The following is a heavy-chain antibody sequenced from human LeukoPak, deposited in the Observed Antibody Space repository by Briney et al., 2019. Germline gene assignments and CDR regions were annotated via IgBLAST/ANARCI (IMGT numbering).Heavy chain of an antibody. CDR3: ARDVAVAGSNFDY. V-gene: IGHV1-69*13. CDR2: IIPIFGTA. D-gene: IGHD6-19*01. CDR1: GGTFSSYA. Sequence: ASVKVSCEASGGTFSSYAISWVRQAPGQGLEWMGGIIPIFGTANYAQKFQGRVTITADESTSTAYMELSSLRSEDTAVYYCARDVAVAGSNFDYWGQGTLVTVSS. J-gene: IGHJ4*02.